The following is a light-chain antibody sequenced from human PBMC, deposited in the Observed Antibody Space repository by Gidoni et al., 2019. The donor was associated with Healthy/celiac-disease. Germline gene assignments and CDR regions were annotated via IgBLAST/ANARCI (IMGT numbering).Light chain of an antibody. CDR3: QAWDSSTVGV. CDR2: QDS. V-gene: IGLV3-1*01. Sequence: YELTQPPSVSVSPGQTASITCSGDKLGDKYACWYQQKPGQSPVLVIYQDSKRPSGIPERFSGSNSGNTATLTISGTQAMDEADYYCQAWDSSTVGVFGGGTKLTVL. CDR1: KLGDKY. J-gene: IGLJ3*02.